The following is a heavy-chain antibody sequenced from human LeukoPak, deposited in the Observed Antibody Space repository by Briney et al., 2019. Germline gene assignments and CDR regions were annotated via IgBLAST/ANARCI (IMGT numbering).Heavy chain of an antibody. J-gene: IGHJ5*02. V-gene: IGHV4-30-4*01. CDR3: ARRPYDFWRSWFDP. Sequence: SETLSLTCTVSGGSISSGDYYWSWLRQPPGKGLEWIGYIYYSGSTYYNPSLKSRFTISVDTSKNQFSLKLSSVTAADTAVYYCARRPYDFWRSWFDPWGQGTLVTVSS. CDR2: IYYSGST. CDR1: GGSISSGDYY. D-gene: IGHD3-3*01.